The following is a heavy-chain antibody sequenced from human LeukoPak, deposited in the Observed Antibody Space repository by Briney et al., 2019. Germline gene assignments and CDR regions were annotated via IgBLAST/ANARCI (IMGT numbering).Heavy chain of an antibody. Sequence: GGSLRLSCAASGFTFDDYGMSWVRQAPGKGLEWVSGINWNGGSTGYADSVKGRFTISRDNAKNSQYLQMNSLRAEDTALYYCARDKEVGATTAFDIWGQGTMVTVSS. CDR3: ARDKEVGATTAFDI. V-gene: IGHV3-20*04. CDR1: GFTFDDYG. D-gene: IGHD1-26*01. CDR2: INWNGGST. J-gene: IGHJ3*02.